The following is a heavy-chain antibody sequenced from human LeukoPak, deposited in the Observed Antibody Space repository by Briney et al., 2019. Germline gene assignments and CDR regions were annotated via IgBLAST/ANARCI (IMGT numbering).Heavy chain of an antibody. CDR3: ARVMDDYGDYGLDY. J-gene: IGHJ4*02. CDR2: ISTYNGNT. V-gene: IGHV1-18*01. D-gene: IGHD4-17*01. Sequence: ASVKVSCKASGYTFTSYGISWVRQAPGQGLEWMGWISTYNGNTNYAQKLQGRVTMTTDTSTSTAYMELSRLRSDDTAVYYCARVMDDYGDYGLDYWGQGTLVTVSS. CDR1: GYTFTSYG.